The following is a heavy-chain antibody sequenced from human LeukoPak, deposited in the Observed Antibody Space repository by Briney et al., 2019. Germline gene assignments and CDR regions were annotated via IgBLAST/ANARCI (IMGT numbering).Heavy chain of an antibody. J-gene: IGHJ4*02. Sequence: ASVKVSCKASGYTFTSYDINWVRQATGQGLEWMGWMNPNSGNTGYAQKFQGRVTMTRNTSISTAYMELSSLRSEDTAVYYCARGRRGSKCSGGSCYGVYYFDYWGRGTLVTVSS. V-gene: IGHV1-8*01. CDR3: ARGRRGSKCSGGSCYGVYYFDY. D-gene: IGHD2-15*01. CDR1: GYTFTSYD. CDR2: MNPNSGNT.